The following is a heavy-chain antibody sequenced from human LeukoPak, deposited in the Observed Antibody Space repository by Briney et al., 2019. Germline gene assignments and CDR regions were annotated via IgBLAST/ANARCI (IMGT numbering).Heavy chain of an antibody. V-gene: IGHV1-2*02. CDR1: GYTFTSYY. D-gene: IGHD3-22*01. Sequence: ASVKVSCKASGYTFTSYYMHWVRQAPGQGLEWMGWINPNSGGTNYAQKFQGRVTMTRDTSISTAYMELSRLRSDDTAVYYCARDGRTSYDSSGYFAWGKGTLSPSPQ. CDR3: ARDGRTSYDSSGYFA. CDR2: INPNSGGT. J-gene: IGHJ5*02.